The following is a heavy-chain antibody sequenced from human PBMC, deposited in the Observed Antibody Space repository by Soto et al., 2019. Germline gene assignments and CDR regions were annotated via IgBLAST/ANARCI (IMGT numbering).Heavy chain of an antibody. Sequence: SESLSLTCTGSAYSISSAFFWGWIRQPPGKGLEWIATIFHTGGTYYNPSLKSRVTISVDTSNNQFSLRLNSVTAADTALYFCARTWLAGGTPADAFDIWGQGTMVTVSS. CDR1: AYSISSAFF. V-gene: IGHV4-38-2*02. J-gene: IGHJ3*02. D-gene: IGHD2-15*01. CDR3: ARTWLAGGTPADAFDI. CDR2: IFHTGGT.